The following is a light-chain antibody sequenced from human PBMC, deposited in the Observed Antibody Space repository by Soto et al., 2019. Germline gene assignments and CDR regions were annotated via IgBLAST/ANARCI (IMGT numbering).Light chain of an antibody. Sequence: EIVLTQSPGTLSLSPGERATLSCRASQSVSSSYLAWYQQKPGQAPRLLIYGASSRATGTTDRFSGSGSGTKFALTISRLEPEDFAVYYCQQYGSSPLLSFGGGTKVEIK. CDR1: QSVSSSY. CDR2: GAS. V-gene: IGKV3-20*01. CDR3: QQYGSSPLLS. J-gene: IGKJ4*01.